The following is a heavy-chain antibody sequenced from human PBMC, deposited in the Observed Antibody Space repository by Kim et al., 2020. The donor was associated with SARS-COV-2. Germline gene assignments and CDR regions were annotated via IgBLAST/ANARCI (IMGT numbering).Heavy chain of an antibody. CDR2: IIPIFGTA. CDR1: GGTFSSYA. CDR3: ARGYSGYGLYYFDY. J-gene: IGHJ4*02. Sequence: SVKVSCKASGGTFSSYAISWVRQAPGQGLEWMGGIIPIFGTANYAQKFQGRVTITADKSTSTAYMELSSLRSEDTAVYYCARGYSGYGLYYFDYWGQGTLVTVSS. D-gene: IGHD5-12*01. V-gene: IGHV1-69*06.